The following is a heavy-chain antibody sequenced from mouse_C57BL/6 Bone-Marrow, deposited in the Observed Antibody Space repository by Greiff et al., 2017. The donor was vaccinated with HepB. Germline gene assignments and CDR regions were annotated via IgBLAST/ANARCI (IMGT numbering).Heavy chain of an antibody. D-gene: IGHD1-3*01. CDR2: IDPENGDT. J-gene: IGHJ4*01. CDR1: GFNIKDDY. Sequence: VQLQQSGAELVRPGASVKLSCTASGFNIKDDYMHWVKQRPEQGLEWIGWIDPENGDTEYASRFQGKATITADTSSNTAYLQLSSLTSEDTAVYYCTTGSSGLYAMDYWGQGTSVTVSS. CDR3: TTGSSGLYAMDY. V-gene: IGHV14-4*01.